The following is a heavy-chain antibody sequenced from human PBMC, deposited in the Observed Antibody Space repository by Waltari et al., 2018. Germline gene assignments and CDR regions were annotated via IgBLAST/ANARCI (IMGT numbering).Heavy chain of an antibody. CDR2: ISSSSSTI. CDR1: GFTFSSYS. J-gene: IGHJ4*02. D-gene: IGHD4-17*01. CDR3: ARESYQVTTDY. V-gene: IGHV3-48*04. Sequence: EVQLVESGGGLVQPGGSLRLSCAASGFTFSSYSMNWVRQAPGKGLEWVSYISSSSSTIYYVDSVKGRFTISRDNAKNSLYLQMNSLRAEDTAVYYCARESYQVTTDYWGQGTLVTVSS.